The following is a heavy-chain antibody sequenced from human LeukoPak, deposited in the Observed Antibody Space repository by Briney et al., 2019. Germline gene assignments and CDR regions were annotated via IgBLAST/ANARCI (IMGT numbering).Heavy chain of an antibody. CDR2: IYHSGST. D-gene: IGHD1-26*01. Sequence: SETLSLTCTVSGYSISSGYYWGWIRQPPGKGLEWIGSIYHSGSTNYNPSLKSRVTISVDTSKNQFSLKLSSVTAADTAVYYCARVIVGATYYYYGMDVWGQGTTVTVSS. V-gene: IGHV4-38-2*02. CDR3: ARVIVGATYYYYGMDV. J-gene: IGHJ6*02. CDR1: GYSISSGYY.